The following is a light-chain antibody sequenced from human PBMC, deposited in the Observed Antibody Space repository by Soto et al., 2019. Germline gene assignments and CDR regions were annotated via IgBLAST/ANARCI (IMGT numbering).Light chain of an antibody. J-gene: IGLJ2*01. CDR2: KDT. V-gene: IGLV3-25*03. CDR1: ALPNLY. CDR3: QSADSSGTYVV. Sequence: SYELTQPPSVSVSPGQTARITCSGDALPNLYAYWYQQKPGQAPVLVIYKDTERPSGIPERFSGSSSGTTVTLTISGVQAEDEADYYCQSADSSGTYVVFGGGTKLTVL.